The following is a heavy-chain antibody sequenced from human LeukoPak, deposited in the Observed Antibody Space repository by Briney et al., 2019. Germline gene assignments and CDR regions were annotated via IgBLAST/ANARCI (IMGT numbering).Heavy chain of an antibody. CDR3: ARAGFQLTDY. J-gene: IGHJ4*02. V-gene: IGHV3-21*01. CDR2: ISSSSSYI. CDR1: GFTFSSYS. Sequence: GSLRLSCAASGFTFSSYSMNWVRPAPGKGLEWVSSISSSSSYIYYADSVKGRFTISRDNAKNSLYLQMNSLRAEDTAVYYCARAGFQLTDYWGQGTLVTVSS. D-gene: IGHD1-1*01.